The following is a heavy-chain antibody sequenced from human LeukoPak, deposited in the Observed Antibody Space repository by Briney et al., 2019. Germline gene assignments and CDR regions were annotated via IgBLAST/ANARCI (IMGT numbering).Heavy chain of an antibody. D-gene: IGHD3-22*01. J-gene: IGHJ3*02. V-gene: IGHV1-2*06. CDR2: INPNSGGT. CDR3: ASYDSSGYYYRSDAFDI. Sequence: ASVKVSCKASGYTFTGYYMHWVRQAPGQGLEWMGRINPNSGGTNYAQKFQGRVTMTRDTSISTAYMELSRLRSDDTAVYYCASYDSSGYYYRSDAFDIWGQGTMVTVSS. CDR1: GYTFTGYY.